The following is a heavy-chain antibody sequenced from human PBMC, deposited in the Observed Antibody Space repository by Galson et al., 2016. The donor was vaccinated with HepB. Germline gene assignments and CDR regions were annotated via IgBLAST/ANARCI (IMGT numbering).Heavy chain of an antibody. CDR1: GGSVTITDYY. D-gene: IGHD3-10*01. J-gene: IGHJ4*02. V-gene: IGHV4-31*03. Sequence: LSLTCTVSGGSVTITDYYWSWIRQHPGKGLEWIGYIYYSGTTYYSPSLKSRVTTSVDTSKSQFSLRLSSVTAADTAVYYCARARRSGSGWYFDYWGQGALVTVSS. CDR3: ARARRSGSGWYFDY. CDR2: IYYSGTT.